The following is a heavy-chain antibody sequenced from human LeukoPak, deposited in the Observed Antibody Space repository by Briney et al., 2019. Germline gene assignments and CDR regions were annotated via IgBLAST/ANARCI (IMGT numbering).Heavy chain of an antibody. J-gene: IGHJ4*02. CDR3: ARVCRFGPYYDSLTGLSRYYFDY. Sequence: PSETLSLTCAVSGYSISSGYYWGWIRQPPGKGLEWIGSIYHSGSTFYNPSLKSRVTISVDTTKHHFSLKLNSVTAANTAVYYCARVCRFGPYYDSLTGLSRYYFDYWGQGTLVTVSS. CDR1: GYSISSGYY. V-gene: IGHV4-38-2*01. CDR2: IYHSGST. D-gene: IGHD3-9*01.